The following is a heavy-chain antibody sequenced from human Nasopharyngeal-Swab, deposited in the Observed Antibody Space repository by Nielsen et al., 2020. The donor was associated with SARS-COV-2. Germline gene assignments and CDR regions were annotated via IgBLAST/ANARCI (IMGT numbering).Heavy chain of an antibody. CDR1: GFTFSSYA. J-gene: IGHJ4*02. CDR2: ISYDGSNK. Sequence: GESLKISCAASGFTFSSYAMHWVRQAPGKGLEWVAVISYDGSNKYYADSVKGRFTISRDNSKNTLYLQMNSLRAEDTAVYYCARAGSSWLGCYFDYWGQGTLVTVSS. D-gene: IGHD6-13*01. V-gene: IGHV3-30*04. CDR3: ARAGSSWLGCYFDY.